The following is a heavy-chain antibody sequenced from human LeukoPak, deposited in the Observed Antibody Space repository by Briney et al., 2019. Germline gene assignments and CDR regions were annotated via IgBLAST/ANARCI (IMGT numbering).Heavy chain of an antibody. D-gene: IGHD1/OR15-1a*01. J-gene: IGHJ6*03. V-gene: IGHV1-46*01. Sequence: SVKVSCKASGYTFTSHFMHWVRQAPGQGLEWMGIINPESGNTAYAQKFQGRITMTGDTSTSTVYMELSSLRSEDTAMYYCAKDGNWNNVPGDYYYMDVWGKGTTVAVSS. CDR2: INPESGNT. CDR3: AKDGNWNNVPGDYYYMDV. CDR1: GYTFTSHF.